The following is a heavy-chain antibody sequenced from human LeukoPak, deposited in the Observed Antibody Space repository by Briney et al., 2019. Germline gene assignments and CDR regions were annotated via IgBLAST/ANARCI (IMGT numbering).Heavy chain of an antibody. CDR3: ARDDRITIFGVVIISGFDP. D-gene: IGHD3-3*01. Sequence: GGSLRLSCAASGFTFTSYYMHWVRQAPGQGLEWVGIINPSGGSTSYAQKFQGRVTMTRDTSTSTVYMELSSLRSEDTAVYYCARDDRITIFGVVIISGFDPWGQGTLVTVSS. CDR2: INPSGGST. V-gene: IGHV1-46*01. CDR1: GFTFTSYY. J-gene: IGHJ5*02.